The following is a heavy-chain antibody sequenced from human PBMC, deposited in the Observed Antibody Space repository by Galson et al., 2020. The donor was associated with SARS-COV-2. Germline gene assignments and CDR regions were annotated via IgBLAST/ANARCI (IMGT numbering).Heavy chain of an antibody. CDR2: ISGSGGST. J-gene: IGHJ4*02. CDR3: AKDRPVYYDSSGYYWLDY. V-gene: IGHV3-23*01. Sequence: GGSLRLSCAASGFTFSSYAMSWVRQAPGKGLEWVSAISGSGGSTYYADSVKGRFTISRDNSKNTLYLQMNSLRAEDTAVYYCAKDRPVYYDSSGYYWLDYWGQGTLVTVSS. D-gene: IGHD3-22*01. CDR1: GFTFSSYA.